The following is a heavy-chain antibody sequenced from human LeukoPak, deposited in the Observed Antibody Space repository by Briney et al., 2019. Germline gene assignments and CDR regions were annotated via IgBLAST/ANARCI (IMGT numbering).Heavy chain of an antibody. J-gene: IGHJ4*02. CDR3: ARVRSGSYLLDY. Sequence: SSETLSLTCTVSGGSISIYYWSWIRQPPGKGLEWIGYIYNSGSTNYNPSPKSRVTISVDTSKNQFSLKLSSVTAADTAVYYCARVRSGSYLLDYWGQGTLVTVSS. CDR1: GGSISIYY. D-gene: IGHD3-10*01. V-gene: IGHV4-59*12. CDR2: IYNSGST.